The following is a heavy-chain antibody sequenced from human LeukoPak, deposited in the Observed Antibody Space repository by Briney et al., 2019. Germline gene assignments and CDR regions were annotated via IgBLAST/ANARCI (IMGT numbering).Heavy chain of an antibody. D-gene: IGHD3-10*01. Sequence: PSETLSLTCTVSGGSISRSSYYWGWIRQPPGKGLEWIGSIYYSGSTYYNPSLKSRVTISVDTSKNQFSLKLSSVTAADTAVYYCARLPLVIRTAITMVRGVIRDYWGQGTLVTVSS. J-gene: IGHJ4*02. V-gene: IGHV4-39*07. CDR1: GGSISRSSYY. CDR2: IYYSGST. CDR3: ARLPLVIRTAITMVRGVIRDY.